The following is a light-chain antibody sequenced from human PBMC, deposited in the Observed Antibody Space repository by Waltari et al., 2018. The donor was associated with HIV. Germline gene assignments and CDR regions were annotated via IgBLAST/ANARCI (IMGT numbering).Light chain of an antibody. CDR3: CSYAGSYPVV. CDR2: DVS. J-gene: IGLJ2*01. V-gene: IGLV2-11*01. CDR1: SSDVGVYNF. Sequence: QSALTQPRSVSGSPGQSVTISCTGTSSDVGVYNFVSWYQQHPGKAPKLMIYDVSKRPSGVPDCFSGSKAGNTASLTISGLQAEDEADYYCCSYAGSYPVVFGGGTKLTVL.